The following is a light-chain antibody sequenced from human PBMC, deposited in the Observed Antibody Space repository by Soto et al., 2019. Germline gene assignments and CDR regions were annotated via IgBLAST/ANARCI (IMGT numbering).Light chain of an antibody. CDR1: QSISNY. J-gene: IGKJ4*01. CDR2: AAS. Sequence: DMEMTQSPSSLSASVGDRVTITCRASQSISNYLIWYQHKRGKVPKILIYAASSLQSGVPTRFSGSGSGTDFSLTINSLQPEDVATYYCQQSYGTPLTFGGGTKIEIK. V-gene: IGKV1-39*01. CDR3: QQSYGTPLT.